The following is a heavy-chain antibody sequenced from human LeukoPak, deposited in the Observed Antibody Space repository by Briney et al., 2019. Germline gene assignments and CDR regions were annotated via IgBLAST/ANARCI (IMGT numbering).Heavy chain of an antibody. CDR3: ARGVPGSSGWYGGFDP. CDR2: INHSGST. CDR1: GGSFSGYY. Sequence: SETLSLTCAVYGGSFSGYYWRWIRQPPGKGLEWMGEINHSGSTNYNPSLKSRVTISVDTSKNQFSLKLSSVTAADTAVYYCARGVPGSSGWYGGFDPWGQGTLVTVSS. D-gene: IGHD6-19*01. J-gene: IGHJ5*02. V-gene: IGHV4-34*01.